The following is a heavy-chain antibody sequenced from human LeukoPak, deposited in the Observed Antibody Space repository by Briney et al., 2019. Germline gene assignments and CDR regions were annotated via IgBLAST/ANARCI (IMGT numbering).Heavy chain of an antibody. Sequence: SETLSLTCTVSGGSIRNYYWTWIRQPPGKGLEFIGYIYYSGSTTYNPSLKSRVTISVDTSKNQFSLKLSSVTAADTAVYYCARAVLYGSVNYPLDYWGQGSLVTVSS. V-gene: IGHV4-59*01. CDR1: GGSIRNYY. J-gene: IGHJ4*02. CDR3: ARAVLYGSVNYPLDY. D-gene: IGHD3-10*01. CDR2: IYYSGST.